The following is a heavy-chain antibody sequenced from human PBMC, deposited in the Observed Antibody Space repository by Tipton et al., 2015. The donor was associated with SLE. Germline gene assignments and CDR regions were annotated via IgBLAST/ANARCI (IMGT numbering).Heavy chain of an antibody. D-gene: IGHD3-16*02. CDR3: ARDSIVNFWYFDL. CDR1: GGSFSSFS. J-gene: IGHJ2*01. V-gene: IGHV4-4*08. Sequence: LRLSCTVSGGSFSSFSWSWIRQPPGKGLEWIGYIYINGSTNYNPSPKSRVTISVDTSKNQFSLKLSSVTAADTAMYYCARDSIVNFWYFDLWGRGTLVTVSS. CDR2: IYINGST.